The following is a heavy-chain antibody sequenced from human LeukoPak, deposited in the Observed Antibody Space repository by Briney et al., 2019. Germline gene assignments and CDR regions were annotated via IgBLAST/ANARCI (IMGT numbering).Heavy chain of an antibody. CDR3: ARYYGGYSAGFDY. Sequence: PSETLSLTCTVSGGSINNYYWTWIRQPPGKGLECIGYVYYTGSTYYNPSLKSRVTISVDTSKNQFSLKLNSVTAADTAVYYCARYYGGYSAGFDYWGQGILVTVSS. J-gene: IGHJ4*02. CDR1: GGSINNYY. CDR2: VYYTGST. D-gene: IGHD4-23*01. V-gene: IGHV4-59*12.